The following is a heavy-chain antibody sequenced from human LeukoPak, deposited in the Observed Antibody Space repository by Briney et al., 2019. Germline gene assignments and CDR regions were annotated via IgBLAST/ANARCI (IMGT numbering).Heavy chain of an antibody. D-gene: IGHD3-22*01. J-gene: IGHJ3*02. CDR3: ARGSGITMIVPHHYDAFDI. CDR1: GYAISSSSYY. CDR2: IYYSGST. V-gene: IGHV4-39*07. Sequence: PSETLSLTCSVSGYAISSSSYYWGWIRQPPGKGLEWIGSIYYSGSTYYNPSLKSRVTISVDTSKNQFSLKLSSVTAADTAVYYCARGSGITMIVPHHYDAFDIWGQGTMVTVSS.